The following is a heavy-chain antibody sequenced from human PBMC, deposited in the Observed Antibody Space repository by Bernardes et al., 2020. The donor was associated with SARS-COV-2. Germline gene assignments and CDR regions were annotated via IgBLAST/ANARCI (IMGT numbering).Heavy chain of an antibody. V-gene: IGHV1-18*01. D-gene: IGHD2-2*01. J-gene: IGHJ6*02. Sequence: ASMKVSCKASGYTFTSYGISWVRQAPGQGLEWMGWISAYNGNTNYAQKLQGRVTMTTDTSTSTAYMELRSLRSDDTAVYYCASFYCSSTSCYLDPYYGMDVWGQGTTVTVSS. CDR1: GYTFTSYG. CDR2: ISAYNGNT. CDR3: ASFYCSSTSCYLDPYYGMDV.